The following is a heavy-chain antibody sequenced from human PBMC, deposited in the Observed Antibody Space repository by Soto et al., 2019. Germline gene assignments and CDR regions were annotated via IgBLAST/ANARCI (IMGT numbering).Heavy chain of an antibody. D-gene: IGHD6-6*01. Sequence: QVQLVQSGAEVKKPGSSVKVSCKASGGTFSSYAISWVRQAPGQGLEWMGGIIPIFGTANYAQKFQGRVTXXAXEXMSTAYMELTSLRSEDTAVYYCARMGDVSSAPPDDYWGQGTLVTVSS. CDR2: IIPIFGTA. J-gene: IGHJ4*02. V-gene: IGHV1-69*12. CDR1: GGTFSSYA. CDR3: ARMGDVSSAPPDDY.